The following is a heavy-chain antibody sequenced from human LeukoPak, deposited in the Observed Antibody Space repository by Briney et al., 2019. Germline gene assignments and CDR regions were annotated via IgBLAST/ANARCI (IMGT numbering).Heavy chain of an antibody. CDR3: ARGSTSTAPGWVY. CDR1: TFYFTDYA. Sequence: PGGSLRLSCAVSTFYFTDYAMSWARQAPGKGLEWLSAASGNGDTKDYVDSVKGRFTISRDNSRNTVHLQIDNLRTEDTAVYYCARGSTSTAPGWVYWGHGTPVTVSS. CDR2: ASGNGDTK. V-gene: IGHV3-23*01. J-gene: IGHJ4*01. D-gene: IGHD2-21*02.